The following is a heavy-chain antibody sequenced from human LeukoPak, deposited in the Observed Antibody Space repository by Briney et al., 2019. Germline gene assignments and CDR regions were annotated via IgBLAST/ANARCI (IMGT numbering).Heavy chain of an antibody. Sequence: PSETLSLTCAVYGGSFSGYYWSWIRQPPGKGLEWIANIYYSGTTDYNPSLKSRVTISLDTSKNQFSLKLTSVTAADTAVYYCARDQGKWFDPWGQGTLVTVSS. CDR3: ARDQGKWFDP. D-gene: IGHD3-10*01. V-gene: IGHV4-59*01. CDR2: IYYSGTT. J-gene: IGHJ5*02. CDR1: GGSFSGYY.